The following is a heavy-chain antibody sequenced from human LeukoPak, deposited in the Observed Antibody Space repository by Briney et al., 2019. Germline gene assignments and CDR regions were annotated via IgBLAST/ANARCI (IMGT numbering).Heavy chain of an antibody. Sequence: GSLRLSCAVSGVIFSSYGMHWVRQAPGKGLEWVAFIRYDGSKKYYADSVKGRFTISRDNSKNMLYLQMNSLRPEDTAVYYCAQKYSSGWYDQGFDYWGQGALVTVSS. CDR1: GVIFSSYG. D-gene: IGHD6-19*01. J-gene: IGHJ4*02. CDR2: IRYDGSKK. CDR3: AQKYSSGWYDQGFDY. V-gene: IGHV3-30*02.